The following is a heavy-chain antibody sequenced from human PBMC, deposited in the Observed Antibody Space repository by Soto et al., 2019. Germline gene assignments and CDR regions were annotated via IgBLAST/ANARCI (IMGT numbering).Heavy chain of an antibody. CDR2: INSDGSST. V-gene: IGHV3-74*01. CDR3: ARGRSYACDH. J-gene: IGHJ4*02. CDR1: RFTFSSYW. Sequence: GSLRLSFAASRFTFSSYWIHWVRQAPGKGLVWVSRINSDGSSTSYADSVKGRFTISRDNAKNTLYLQMNSLRAEDTAVYYCARGRSYACDHWGQGTLVTVSS.